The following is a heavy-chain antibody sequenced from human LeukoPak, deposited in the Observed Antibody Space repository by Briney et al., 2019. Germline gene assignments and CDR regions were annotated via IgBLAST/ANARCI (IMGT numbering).Heavy chain of an antibody. V-gene: IGHV3-48*03. CDR1: GFTFSSYE. CDR2: ISSSGSSI. J-gene: IGHJ4*02. Sequence: GGSLRLSCAASGFTFSSYEMNWVRQAPGKGLEWVSYISSSGSSIYYADSVKGQFTISRDNAKNSLYLQMNSLRAEDTAVYYCVIGYSGSFDFDHWGQGTLVTVSS. D-gene: IGHD5-12*01. CDR3: VIGYSGSFDFDH.